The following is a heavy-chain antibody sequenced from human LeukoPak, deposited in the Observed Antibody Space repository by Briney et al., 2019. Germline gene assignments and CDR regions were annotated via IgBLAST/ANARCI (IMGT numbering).Heavy chain of an antibody. CDR2: IYTSGST. V-gene: IGHV4-4*07. Sequence: SETLSLTCTVSGGSISSYYWSWLRQPAGKGLEWIGRIYTSGSTNYNPSLKSRVTMSEDTSKNQFSLKQSSVTAADTAVYYCARGLSSYYYYYMDVWGKGTTVTVSS. J-gene: IGHJ6*03. CDR3: ARGLSSYYYYYMDV. D-gene: IGHD2-21*01. CDR1: GGSISSYY.